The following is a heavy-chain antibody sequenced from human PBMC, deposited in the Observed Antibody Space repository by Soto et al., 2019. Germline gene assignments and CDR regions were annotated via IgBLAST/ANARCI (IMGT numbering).Heavy chain of an antibody. CDR3: AKAGFAGRILDGMDV. CDR1: GYTFTGYY. CDR2: IKPNSGGI. J-gene: IGHJ6*02. Sequence: QVQLVQSGAEVKKPGASVKVSCKASGYTFTGYYIHWVRQAPGQGLERMGWIKPNSGGINYAQKFQGRVTMTRDTSISTAYMELSRVRSDDTAVYYCAKAGFAGRILDGMDVWGQGTTVNVSS. D-gene: IGHD6-13*01. V-gene: IGHV1-2*02.